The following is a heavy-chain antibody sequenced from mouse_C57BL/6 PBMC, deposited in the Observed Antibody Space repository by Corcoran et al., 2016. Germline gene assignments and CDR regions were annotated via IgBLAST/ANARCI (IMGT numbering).Heavy chain of an antibody. CDR2: ISYDGSN. D-gene: IGHD2-1*01. CDR3: ARGGYYGNYEDAMDY. CDR1: GYSITSGYY. Sequence: DVQLQESGPGLVKPSQSLSLTCSVTGYSITSGYYWNWIRQFPGNKLEWMGYISYDGSNNYNPSLKNRISITRDTSKNQFFLKLNSVTTEDTATYYWARGGYYGNYEDAMDYWGQGTSVTVSS. V-gene: IGHV3-6*01. J-gene: IGHJ4*01.